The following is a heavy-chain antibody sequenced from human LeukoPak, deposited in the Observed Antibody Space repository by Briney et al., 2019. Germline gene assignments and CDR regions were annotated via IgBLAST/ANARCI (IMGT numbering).Heavy chain of an antibody. V-gene: IGHV3-33*01. CDR2: IRYDGSNK. D-gene: IGHD3-22*01. CDR3: ARDYYYDSSGYWDYYFDY. Sequence: GGSLRLSCAASGFTFSRFGMHWVRQAPGKGLEWVAVIRYDGSNKYYADSVKGRFTISRDNSKNTLYLEMNSLRAEDTAVYYCARDYYYDSSGYWDYYFDYWGQGTLVSVSS. CDR1: GFTFSRFG. J-gene: IGHJ4*02.